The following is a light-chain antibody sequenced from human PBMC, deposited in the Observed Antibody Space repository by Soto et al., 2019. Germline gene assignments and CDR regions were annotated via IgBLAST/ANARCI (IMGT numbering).Light chain of an antibody. Sequence: QSALTQPASVSGSPGQSITISCTANSSDVGGYNYVSWYQQHPGKAPELMIYEVSNRPSGVSNRFSVSKSGNTASLTISGLQAEDEADYDCSSYTSSSIDYVFGTGTKVTVL. CDR3: SSYTSSSIDYV. V-gene: IGLV2-14*01. CDR1: SSDVGGYNY. J-gene: IGLJ1*01. CDR2: EVS.